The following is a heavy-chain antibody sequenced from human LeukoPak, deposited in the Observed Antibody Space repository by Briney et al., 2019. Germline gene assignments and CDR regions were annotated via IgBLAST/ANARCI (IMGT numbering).Heavy chain of an antibody. D-gene: IGHD6-19*01. Sequence: SETLSLTCTASDDSISRDFWTWIRQPPGKGLEWIGYIRYSGSTVYNPSLKSRVTISIQTSKNQFSLKLAAVTAADTAIYYCARLPDVSGLPFDYWGQGILATVSS. V-gene: IGHV4-59*01. J-gene: IGHJ4*02. CDR2: IRYSGST. CDR1: DDSISRDF. CDR3: ARLPDVSGLPFDY.